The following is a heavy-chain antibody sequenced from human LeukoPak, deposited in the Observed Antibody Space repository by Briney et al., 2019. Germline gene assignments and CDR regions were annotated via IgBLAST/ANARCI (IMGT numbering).Heavy chain of an antibody. CDR2: IGTAGDT. Sequence: GGSLRLSCVASGFTFSDHDMHWVRQRTGKGLEWVSAIGTAGDTYYPGAVKGRFTISREDAKNSLYLQMNNLRTGDTAVYYWARALEGNDRPLVSWGQGTLVPVSS. J-gene: IGHJ5*02. V-gene: IGHV3-13*01. CDR1: GFTFSDHD. CDR3: ARALEGNDRPLVS. D-gene: IGHD3-16*02.